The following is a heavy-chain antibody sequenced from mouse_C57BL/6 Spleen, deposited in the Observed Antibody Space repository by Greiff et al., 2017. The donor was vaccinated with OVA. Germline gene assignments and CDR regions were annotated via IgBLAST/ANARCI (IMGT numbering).Heavy chain of an antibody. V-gene: IGHV1-82*01. CDR2: IYPGDGDT. D-gene: IGHD1-1*02. CDR1: GYAFSSSW. CDR3: ASHYDYDAMDY. J-gene: IGHJ4*01. Sequence: VQLKESGPELVKPGASVKISCKASGYAFSSSWMNWVKQRPGKGLEWIGRIYPGDGDTNYNGKFKGKATLTADKSSSTAYMQLSSLTSEDSAVYFCASHYDYDAMDYWGQGTSVTVSS.